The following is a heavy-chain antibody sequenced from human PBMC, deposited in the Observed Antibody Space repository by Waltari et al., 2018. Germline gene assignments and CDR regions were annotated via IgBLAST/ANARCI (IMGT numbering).Heavy chain of an antibody. CDR3: AKGTPVTTHFFDH. V-gene: IGHV1-69*05. D-gene: IGHD4-17*01. Sequence: QVQLVQSGAEVKTPGSSVKVSCKASGGTFNTYVFSWVRQAPGQGLEWMGGITPIFGTPTYSPKFQGRVTFTRDTSASTAYMELNSLTSEDTAVYYCAKGTPVTTHFFDHWGQGTLVTVSS. CDR1: GGTFNTYV. CDR2: ITPIFGTP. J-gene: IGHJ4*02.